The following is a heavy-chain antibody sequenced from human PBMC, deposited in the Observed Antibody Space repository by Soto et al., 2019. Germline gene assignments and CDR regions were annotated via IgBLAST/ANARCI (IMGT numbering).Heavy chain of an antibody. V-gene: IGHV3-48*02. CDR2: ISSSSSTI. CDR1: GFTFSSYS. CDR3: ARDSRRGYSGYDWWGTFDY. D-gene: IGHD5-12*01. Sequence: GGSLRLSCAASGFTFSSYSMNWVRQAPGKGLEWVSYISSSSSTIYYADSVKGRFTISRDNAKNSLYLQMNSLRDEDTAVYYCARDSRRGYSGYDWWGTFDYWGQGTLVTVSS. J-gene: IGHJ4*02.